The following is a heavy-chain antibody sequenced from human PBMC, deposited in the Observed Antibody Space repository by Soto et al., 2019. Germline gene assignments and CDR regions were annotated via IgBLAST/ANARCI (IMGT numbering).Heavy chain of an antibody. Sequence: QVQLVQSGAEVKKPGASVKVSCKTSGYTFTSYHISWVRQAPGQRLELMGWISAYNTNTNYAQKFQGRVTMTTDTLTSTAYMELRSLRSDDTAVYYCATDTPPTDYWGQGTLVTVSS. V-gene: IGHV1-18*01. CDR1: GYTFTSYH. J-gene: IGHJ4*02. CDR3: ATDTPPTDY. CDR2: ISAYNTNT.